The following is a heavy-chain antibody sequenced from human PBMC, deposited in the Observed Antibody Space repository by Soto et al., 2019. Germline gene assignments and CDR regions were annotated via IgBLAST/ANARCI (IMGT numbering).Heavy chain of an antibody. CDR1: GFSLSNARMG. Sequence: QVTLKESGPVLVKPTETLTLTCTVSGFSLSNARMGVSWIRQPPGKALEWLAHIFSNDEKSYSTSLKNRLSISKYTSKSQVVLTMTNMDPVDTATYYWGRIVGRGNCYSGAGFDPWGQGTLVSLSS. D-gene: IGHD2-15*01. J-gene: IGHJ5*02. CDR2: IFSNDEK. CDR3: GRIVGRGNCYSGAGFDP. V-gene: IGHV2-26*01.